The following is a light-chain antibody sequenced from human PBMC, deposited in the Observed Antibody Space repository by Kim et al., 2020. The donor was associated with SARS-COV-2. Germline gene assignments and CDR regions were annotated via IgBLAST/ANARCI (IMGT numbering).Light chain of an antibody. CDR3: QQYDSSPIT. J-gene: IGKJ1*01. V-gene: IGKV3-20*01. Sequence: LPGERATPSCRASQSVGRNYLAWYQHKPGQAPRLLIYGASSRATGIPDRFSGSGSETDFTLTISRMEPEDFAVYFCQQYDSSPITFGQGTKVDIK. CDR1: QSVGRNY. CDR2: GAS.